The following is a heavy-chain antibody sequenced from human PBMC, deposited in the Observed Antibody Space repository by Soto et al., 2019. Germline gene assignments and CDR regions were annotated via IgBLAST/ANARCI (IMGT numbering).Heavy chain of an antibody. V-gene: IGHV1-24*01. CDR3: ATAYGFEYYFDY. CDR1: GYILTELS. CDR2: FDPEDGET. D-gene: IGHD2-2*03. Sequence: ASVKVSCKVSGYILTELSMHWVRQAPGKGLEWMGGFDPEDGETIYAQKFQGRVTMTEDTSTDTAYMELSSLRSEDTAVYYCATAYGFEYYFDYWGQGTLVTVSS. J-gene: IGHJ4*02.